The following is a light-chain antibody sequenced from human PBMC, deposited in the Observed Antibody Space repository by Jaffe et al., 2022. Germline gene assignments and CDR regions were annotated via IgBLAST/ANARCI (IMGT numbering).Light chain of an antibody. J-gene: IGLJ2*01. CDR3: CSFAKSNRVV. CDR1: RSDVGSYNL. CDR2: EVT. V-gene: IGLV2-23*02. Sequence: QSALTQPASVSGSPGQSITISCTGSRSDVGSYNLVSWYQHHPGKAPKVMIYEVTKRPSGVSDRFSGSKSGNTVSLTISGLQAEDEADYYCCSFAKSNRVVFGGGTRVTVL.